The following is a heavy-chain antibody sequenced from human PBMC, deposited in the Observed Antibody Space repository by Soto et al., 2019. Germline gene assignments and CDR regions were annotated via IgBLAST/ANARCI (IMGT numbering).Heavy chain of an antibody. CDR3: ARVGEDCSGGSCYYFDY. CDR1: GFTFSSYG. D-gene: IGHD2-15*01. V-gene: IGHV3-33*01. Sequence: ESGGGVVQPGRSLRLSCAASGFTFSSYGMHWVRQAPGKGLEWVAVIWYDGSNKYYADSVKGRFTISRDNSKNTLYLQMNSLRAEDTAVYYCARVGEDCSGGSCYYFDYWGQGTLVTVSS. J-gene: IGHJ4*02. CDR2: IWYDGSNK.